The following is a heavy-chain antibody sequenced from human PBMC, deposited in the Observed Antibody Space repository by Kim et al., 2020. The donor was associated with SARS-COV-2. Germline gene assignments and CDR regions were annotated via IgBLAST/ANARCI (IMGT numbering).Heavy chain of an antibody. D-gene: IGHD3-16*01. J-gene: IGHJ4*02. CDR2: IWSDGSKE. CDR1: GLPFSASG. CDR3: ARDKGERYSDY. Sequence: GRSLRLSCAASGLPFSASGMHWVRQAPGKGLEWVAMIWSDGSKEYYADSVNGRFTISRDNSKNTVYLQMNSLRAEDTAVYYCARDKGERYSDYWGQGTLVIVS. V-gene: IGHV3-33*01.